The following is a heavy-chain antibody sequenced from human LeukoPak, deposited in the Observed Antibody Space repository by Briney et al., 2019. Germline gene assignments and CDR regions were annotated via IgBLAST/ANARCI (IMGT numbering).Heavy chain of an antibody. CDR3: AREGRVYCTSTSCNGFRGHYYYYYMDV. J-gene: IGHJ6*03. Sequence: PSETLSLTCAVYGGSFSGYYWNWIRQPAGKGLEWIGRMYTSGNTNYNPSLKSRVTMSVDTSKNEFSLKLSSVTAADTAVYYCAREGRVYCTSTSCNGFRGHYYYYYMDVWGKGTTVTIPS. V-gene: IGHV4-4*07. D-gene: IGHD2-2*01. CDR1: GGSFSGYY. CDR2: MYTSGNT.